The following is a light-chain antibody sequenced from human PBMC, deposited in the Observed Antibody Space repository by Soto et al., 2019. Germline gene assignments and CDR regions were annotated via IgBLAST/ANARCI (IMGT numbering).Light chain of an antibody. CDR3: QQSYSTPGT. CDR2: AAS. V-gene: IGKV1-39*01. Sequence: DIQMTQSPSSLSASVGDRVTITCRASQSISSYLNWYQQNPGKAPKLLIYAASSLQSGVPSRFSGSGSGTDFTLTISSLQPEDFATYYCQQSYSTPGTFGGGTKVEIK. J-gene: IGKJ4*01. CDR1: QSISSY.